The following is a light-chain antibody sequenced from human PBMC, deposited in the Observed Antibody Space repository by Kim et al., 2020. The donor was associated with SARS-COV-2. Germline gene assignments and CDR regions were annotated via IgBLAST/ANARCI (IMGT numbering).Light chain of an antibody. V-gene: IGLV1-47*01. CDR2: RNY. J-gene: IGLJ3*02. CDR1: NSNIENNF. CDR3: AAWDDTLSGRV. Sequence: QSVLTQPPSASGTPGQRVTLSCSGSNSNIENNFVYWYQQIPGRAPKVLIYRNYERPSGVPDRFSGSKSGTSAFLAISGLRSEDEADYYCAAWDDTLSGRVFGGGTKLTVL.